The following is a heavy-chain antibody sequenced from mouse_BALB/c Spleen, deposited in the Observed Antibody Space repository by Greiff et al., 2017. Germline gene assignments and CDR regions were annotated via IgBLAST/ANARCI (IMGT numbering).Heavy chain of an antibody. J-gene: IGHJ3*01. D-gene: IGHD2-2*01. CDR1: GYAFSSYW. CDR3: ASRTAIYYGYDSGFAY. V-gene: IGHV1-80*01. Sequence: QVQLQQSGAELVRPGSSVKISCKASGYAFSSYWMNWVKQRPGQGLEWIGQIYPGAGDTNYNGKFKGKATLTADKSSSTAYMQLSSLTSEVSAVYFCASRTAIYYGYDSGFAYWGQGTLVTVSA. CDR2: IYPGAGDT.